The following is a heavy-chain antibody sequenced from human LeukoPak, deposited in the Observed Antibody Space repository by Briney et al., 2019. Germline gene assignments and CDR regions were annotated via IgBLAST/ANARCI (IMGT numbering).Heavy chain of an antibody. D-gene: IGHD1-1*01. V-gene: IGHV1-18*01. CDR3: ARDEERRDAFDI. Sequence: SVNVSCKASGYTFTSYGISWVRQAPGQGLECRGWSSSYNGNTNYAQKLQGRVTMTTDPSPSTAYMALRSLRSDDTAVYYCARDEERRDAFDIWGQGTMVTVS. CDR1: GYTFTSYG. J-gene: IGHJ3*02. CDR2: SSSYNGNT.